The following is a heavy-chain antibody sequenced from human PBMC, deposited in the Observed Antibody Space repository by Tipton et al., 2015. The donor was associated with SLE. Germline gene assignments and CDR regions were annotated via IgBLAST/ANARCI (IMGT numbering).Heavy chain of an antibody. CDR3: ARGCSDGPTAFDP. Sequence: QSGPEVKKPGASVKVSCKTFGNTFSDYFLYWLRQAPGQGLEWMGRINPQTGATNYGQRFLGRVTMTRDMAITTFYLELTGLTSDDTAVYYCARGCSDGPTAFDPGGQGPMDTVCS. V-gene: IGHV1-2*06. J-gene: IGHJ5*02. D-gene: IGHD2-15*01. CDR2: INPQTGAT. CDR1: GNTFSDYF.